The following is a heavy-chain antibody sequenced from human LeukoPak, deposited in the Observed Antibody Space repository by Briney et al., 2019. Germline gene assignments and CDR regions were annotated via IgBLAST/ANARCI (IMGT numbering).Heavy chain of an antibody. Sequence: GASVKVSCKASGYTFTGYYMHWVRQAPGQGLEWMGWINPNSGGTNYAQKFQGRVTMTRDTSISTAYMELSRLRSDDTAVYYCAREVPSRRIAAAGTLSYWGQGTLVTVSS. CDR2: INPNSGGT. CDR3: AREVPSRRIAAAGTLSY. D-gene: IGHD6-13*01. J-gene: IGHJ4*02. CDR1: GYTFTGYY. V-gene: IGHV1-2*02.